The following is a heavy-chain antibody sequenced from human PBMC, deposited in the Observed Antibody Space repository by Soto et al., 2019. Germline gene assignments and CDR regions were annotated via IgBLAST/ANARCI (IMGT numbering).Heavy chain of an antibody. D-gene: IGHD4-17*01. J-gene: IGHJ3*02. Sequence: EAQLLETGGGLVQPGGSLRLSCKASGFIFSTYAMNWVRQAPGEGLEWVSAISSSGGTTFYAESVRGRCTISRDNYVNTLYLKMGSLRTEDTAVYYCAHPRGYGVFDAVDIWGQGTMVTVSS. V-gene: IGHV3-23*01. CDR3: AHPRGYGVFDAVDI. CDR2: ISSSGGTT. CDR1: GFIFSTYA.